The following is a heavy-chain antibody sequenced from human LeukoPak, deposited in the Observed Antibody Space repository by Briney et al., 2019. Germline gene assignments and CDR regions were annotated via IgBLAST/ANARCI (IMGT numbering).Heavy chain of an antibody. J-gene: IGHJ4*02. V-gene: IGHV1-46*01. Sequence: GASVKVSCKASGYTFTSYYMHWVRQAPGQGLEWMGIINPSGGSTSYAQKFQGRVTMTRDMSTSTVYMELSSLRSEDTAVYYCARDRYGSGSYYSVSYFDYWGQGTLVTVSS. D-gene: IGHD3-10*01. CDR3: ARDRYGSGSYYSVSYFDY. CDR1: GYTFTSYY. CDR2: INPSGGST.